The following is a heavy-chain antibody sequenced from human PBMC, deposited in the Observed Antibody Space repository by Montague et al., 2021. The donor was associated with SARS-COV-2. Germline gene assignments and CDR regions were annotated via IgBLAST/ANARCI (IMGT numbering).Heavy chain of an antibody. J-gene: IGHJ4*02. CDR2: ISGYSGNT. V-gene: IGHV1-18*01. Sequence: SVKVSCKASGYLFSKYGISWVRQAPGQGLEWMGWISGYSGNTKYAQNLQDRVTVTADAPSTTAYMELRGLTSGDTAVYFCARDAPGDLVATVPMEYWGQGTLLTVS. CDR3: ARDAPGDLVATVPMEY. CDR1: GYLFSKYG. D-gene: IGHD5-12*01.